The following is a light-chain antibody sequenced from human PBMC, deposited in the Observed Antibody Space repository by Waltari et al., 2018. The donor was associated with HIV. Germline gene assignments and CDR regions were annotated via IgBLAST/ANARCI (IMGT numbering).Light chain of an antibody. Sequence: SYELTQSPSVSVSPGQTASIPCSGHTLVDKYVSWYQQRPGQPPKLFLYEDSKRPSGIPERVSGSNSGNTATLTISGTQPMDEADYYCQAWDNSIGLFGGGTKLTVL. J-gene: IGLJ3*02. CDR1: TLVDKY. V-gene: IGLV3-1*01. CDR3: QAWDNSIGL. CDR2: EDS.